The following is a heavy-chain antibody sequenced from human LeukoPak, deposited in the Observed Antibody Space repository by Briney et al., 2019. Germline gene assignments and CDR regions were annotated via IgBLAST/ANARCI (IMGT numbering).Heavy chain of an antibody. CDR1: GGSFSGYY. Sequence: KPSETLSLTCAVYGGSFSGYYWSWIRQPPGKGLEWIGEINHSGSTNYNPSLKSRVTISVDTSKNQFSLKLTSVTAADTAVYYCASAVSTWEQFDYWGQGTLATVSS. CDR2: INHSGST. D-gene: IGHD1-26*01. CDR3: ASAVSTWEQFDY. J-gene: IGHJ4*02. V-gene: IGHV4-34*01.